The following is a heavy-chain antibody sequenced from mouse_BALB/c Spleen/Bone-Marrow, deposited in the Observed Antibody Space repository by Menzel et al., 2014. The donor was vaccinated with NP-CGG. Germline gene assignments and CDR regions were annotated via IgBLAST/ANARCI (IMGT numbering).Heavy chain of an antibody. CDR1: GYAFTNYW. J-gene: IGHJ3*01. CDR2: INPGSGGI. Sequence: QVQLQQSGVELVRPGTPVKVSCKASGYAFTNYWIEWVKQRPGQGLEWIGVINPGSGGINYNEKFKGKATLTADKSSNTAYMQLSSLTSDDSAVYFCARELGRGFAYWGQGTLVTVSA. D-gene: IGHD4-1*01. CDR3: ARELGRGFAY. V-gene: IGHV1-54*01.